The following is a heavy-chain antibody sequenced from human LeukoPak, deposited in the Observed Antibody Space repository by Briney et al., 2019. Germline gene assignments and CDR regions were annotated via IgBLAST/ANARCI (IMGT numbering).Heavy chain of an antibody. J-gene: IGHJ4*02. V-gene: IGHV1-46*01. Sequence: VASVKVSCKVSGYTFTSYYMHWVRQAPGQGLEWMGIINPSGGSTSYAQKFQGRVTMTRDTSTSTVYMELSSLRSEDTAVYYCARGHSGEGAAGRAFDYWGQGTLVTVSS. CDR2: INPSGGST. D-gene: IGHD6-13*01. CDR3: ARGHSGEGAAGRAFDY. CDR1: GYTFTSYY.